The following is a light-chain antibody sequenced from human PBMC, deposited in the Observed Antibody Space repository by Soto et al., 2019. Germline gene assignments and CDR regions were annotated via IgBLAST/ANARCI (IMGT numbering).Light chain of an antibody. CDR2: DVS. CDR3: GSYTTSSTSI. V-gene: IGLV2-14*01. J-gene: IGLJ2*01. Sequence: QSALTQPASVSGSPGQSITISCTGTSSDVGAYNYVSWYQQHPGKAPKPVIYDVSNRPSGISNRFSGSKSGNTASLTISGLQAEDEADYYCGSYTTSSTSIFGGGTKLTVL. CDR1: SSDVGAYNY.